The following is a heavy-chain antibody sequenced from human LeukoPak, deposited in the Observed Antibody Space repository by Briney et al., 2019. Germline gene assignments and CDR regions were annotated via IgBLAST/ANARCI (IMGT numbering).Heavy chain of an antibody. CDR2: ISYGSTSI. J-gene: IGHJ4*02. CDR1: GFTFSTYS. V-gene: IGHV3-21*01. D-gene: IGHD6-19*01. CDR3: ARVPYSNGWYWFAY. Sequence: GGSLRLSCAASGFTFSTYSMNWVRQAPGKGLEWVSSISYGSTSIYYADSLKGRFTISRDNAKNSLYLQMNSLRAEDTAVYYCARVPYSNGWYWFAYWGQGTLVTVSS.